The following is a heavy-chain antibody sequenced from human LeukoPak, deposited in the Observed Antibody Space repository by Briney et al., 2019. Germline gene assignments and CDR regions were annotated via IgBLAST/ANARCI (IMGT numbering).Heavy chain of an antibody. J-gene: IGHJ4*02. CDR1: GFTFSSYA. V-gene: IGHV3-30*04. Sequence: GGSLRLSCAAPGFTFSSYAMHWVRQAPGKGLDWVATMSYDVTNKYYADSVKGRFSISRDNSKNTLYLQMNSLRAEDTAVYSCARGYCTSTSCYIDYWGQGTLVTVSS. CDR3: ARGYCTSTSCYIDY. CDR2: MSYDVTNK. D-gene: IGHD2-2*02.